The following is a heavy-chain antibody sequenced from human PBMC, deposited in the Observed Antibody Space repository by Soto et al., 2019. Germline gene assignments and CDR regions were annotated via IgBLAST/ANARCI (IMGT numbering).Heavy chain of an antibody. CDR3: AKSWNLDFSGTWYATDY. D-gene: IGHD6-13*01. V-gene: IGHV3-30*18. CDR2: VSSDGGRR. Sequence: QVRLVESGGGVVKPGRSLRLSCEASGFIFHNFGMHWVRQAPGKGLEWLWVVSSDGGRRYYADSVRGRLNISRDNPKNTLYLQLDRLSADETTVYYCAKSWNLDFSGTWYATDYWGQGTLVTVSS. J-gene: IGHJ4*02. CDR1: GFIFHNFG.